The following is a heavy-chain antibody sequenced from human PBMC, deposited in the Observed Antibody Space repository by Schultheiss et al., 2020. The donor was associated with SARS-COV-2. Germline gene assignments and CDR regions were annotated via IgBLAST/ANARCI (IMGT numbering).Heavy chain of an antibody. V-gene: IGHV3-7*03. CDR1: GFTFSSYW. CDR2: IKCDGSEK. J-gene: IGHJ6*02. Sequence: GGSLRLSCAASGFTFSSYWRHWVRQAPGKGLVWVADIKCDGSEKYYVDSVKGRFTISRDNAKNSLYLQMNSLRAEDTAVYYCARDPGVYNWITGDFYHYAMDVWGQGTTVTVSS. D-gene: IGHD1-20*01. CDR3: ARDPGVYNWITGDFYHYAMDV.